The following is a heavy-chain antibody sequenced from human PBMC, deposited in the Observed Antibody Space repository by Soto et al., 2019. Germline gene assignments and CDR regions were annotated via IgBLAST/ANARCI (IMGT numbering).Heavy chain of an antibody. J-gene: IGHJ5*01. CDR3: ARREPGTSVES. D-gene: IGHD1-7*01. CDR2: IYRTGST. Sequence: SETLSLTCAVSVGSFTSNNWCTWVRQPPGQGLEWIGEIYRTGSTNYNPSLNSRVTISLYKSENQFSLKVTSLTASYTAVYYCARREPGTSVESWGQGALLTLSS. V-gene: IGHV4-4*02. CDR1: VGSFTSNNW.